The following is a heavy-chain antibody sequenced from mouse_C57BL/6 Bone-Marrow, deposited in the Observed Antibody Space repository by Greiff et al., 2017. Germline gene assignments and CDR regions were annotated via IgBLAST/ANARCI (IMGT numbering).Heavy chain of an antibody. Sequence: QVQLQQSGAELARPGASVKLSCKASGYTFTSYGISWVKQRTGQGLEWIGVIYPRSGNTYYNEKFKGKATLTADKSSSTAYMELRSLTSEDSAVYFCAGTYYYGSSSLDYWGQGTTLTVSS. D-gene: IGHD1-1*01. J-gene: IGHJ2*01. CDR3: AGTYYYGSSSLDY. CDR1: GYTFTSYG. V-gene: IGHV1-81*01. CDR2: IYPRSGNT.